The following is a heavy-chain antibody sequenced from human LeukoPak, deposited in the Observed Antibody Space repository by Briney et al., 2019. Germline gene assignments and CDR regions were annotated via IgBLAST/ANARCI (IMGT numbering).Heavy chain of an antibody. J-gene: IGHJ6*03. D-gene: IGHD1-7*01. V-gene: IGHV4-34*01. CDR3: ARRWNYGRNYYIDV. CDR1: GGSFSNYY. Sequence: PSETLSLTCAVYGGSFSNYYWSWIRQPPGKGLEWIGEINDSGRINYNPSLMSRVTVSVDTSKNKFYLRLTSVTATETAVYYCARRWNYGRNYYIDVWGNGATVSVSS. CDR2: INDSGRI.